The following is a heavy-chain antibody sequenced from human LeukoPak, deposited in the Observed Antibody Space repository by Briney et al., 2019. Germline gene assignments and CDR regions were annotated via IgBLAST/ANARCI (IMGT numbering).Heavy chain of an antibody. CDR2: ISSSSSYI. CDR1: GFTFSSYS. D-gene: IGHD6-19*01. Sequence: GGSLRLSCAASGFTFSSYSMNWVRQAPGKGLEWVSSISSSSSYIYYADSVKGRFTISRDSAKNSLYLQMNSLRAEDTAVYYCASWTDSSGWYYYYYYGMDVWGQGTTVTVSS. V-gene: IGHV3-21*01. CDR3: ASWTDSSGWYYYYYYGMDV. J-gene: IGHJ6*02.